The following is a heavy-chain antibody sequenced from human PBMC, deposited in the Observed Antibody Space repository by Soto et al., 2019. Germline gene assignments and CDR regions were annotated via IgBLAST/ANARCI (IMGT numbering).Heavy chain of an antibody. CDR1: GGTFSSYA. Sequence: QVQLVQSGAEVKKPGPSVKVSCKASGGTFSSYAISWVRQAPGQGLEWMGGIIPIFGTANYAQKFQGRVTIAADESTSTASMELSSLRSEYTAGYYCARAATMVRGVLLESWGQGPLVTVSS. D-gene: IGHD3-10*01. CDR2: IIPIFGTA. J-gene: IGHJ4*02. CDR3: ARAATMVRGVLLES. V-gene: IGHV1-69*12.